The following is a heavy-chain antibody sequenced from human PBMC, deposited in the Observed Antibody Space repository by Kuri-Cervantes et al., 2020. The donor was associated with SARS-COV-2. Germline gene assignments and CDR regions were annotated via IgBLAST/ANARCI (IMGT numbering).Heavy chain of an antibody. V-gene: IGHV3-48*01. CDR2: ISSSSSTI. D-gene: IGHD2-15*01. J-gene: IGHJ4*02. CDR3: ARDGDFWSGYSEGYCSGGSCYPGD. Sequence: GESLKISCAASGFTFSSYSMNWVRQAPGKGLEWVSYISSSSSTIYYADSAKGRFTISRDNAKNSLYLQMNSLRAEDTAVYYCARDGDFWSGYSEGYCSGGSCYPGDWGQGTLVTVSS. CDR1: GFTFSSYS.